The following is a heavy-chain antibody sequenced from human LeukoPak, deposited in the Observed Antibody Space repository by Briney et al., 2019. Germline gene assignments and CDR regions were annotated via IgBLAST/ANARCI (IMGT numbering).Heavy chain of an antibody. CDR1: GDTFNNYA. CDR2: ISAYNGNT. J-gene: IGHJ5*02. V-gene: IGHV1-18*01. D-gene: IGHD1-26*01. CDR3: ARSRVGAKDWFDP. Sequence: ASVKVSCKASGDTFNNYAISWVRQAPGQGLEWMGWISAYNGNTNYAQKLQGRVTMTTDTSTSTAYMELRSLRSDDTAVYYCARSRVGAKDWFDPWGQGTLVTVSS.